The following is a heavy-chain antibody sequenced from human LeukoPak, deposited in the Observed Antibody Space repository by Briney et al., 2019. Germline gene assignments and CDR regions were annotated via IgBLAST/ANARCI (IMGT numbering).Heavy chain of an antibody. J-gene: IGHJ2*01. Sequence: SETLSLTCTVSGGSISSGGYYWSWIRQHPGKGLEWIGYIYYSGSTNYNPSLKSRVTISVDTSKNQFSLKLSSVTAADTAVYYCARVSGDGYRHWYFDLWGRGTLVTVSS. CDR1: GGSISSGGYY. D-gene: IGHD5-24*01. CDR2: IYYSGST. V-gene: IGHV4-61*08. CDR3: ARVSGDGYRHWYFDL.